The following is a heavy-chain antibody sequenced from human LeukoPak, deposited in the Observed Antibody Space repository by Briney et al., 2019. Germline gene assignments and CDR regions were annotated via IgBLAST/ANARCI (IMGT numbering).Heavy chain of an antibody. CDR1: GFTFSSYA. J-gene: IGHJ4*02. D-gene: IGHD3-3*01. CDR2: ISGSGGST. V-gene: IGHV3-23*01. Sequence: PGGSLRLSCAASGFTFSSYAMSWVRQAPGKGLEWVSAISGSGGSTYYADSVKGRFTISRDNSKNTLYLQMNSLKTEDTAVYYCTTGVGITIFVPRFDYWGQGTLVTVSS. CDR3: TTGVGITIFVPRFDY.